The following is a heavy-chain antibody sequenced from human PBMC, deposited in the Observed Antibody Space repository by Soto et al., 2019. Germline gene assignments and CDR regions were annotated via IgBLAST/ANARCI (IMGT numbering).Heavy chain of an antibody. D-gene: IGHD3-3*01. Sequence: PSETLSLTCTVSGGSISSYYWSWIRQPPGKGLEWIGYIYYSGSTNYNPSLKSRVTISVDTSKNQFSLKLSSVTAADTAVYYCARELRPIFGGTAYYFDYWGQGTLVTVSS. J-gene: IGHJ4*02. CDR1: GGSISSYY. V-gene: IGHV4-59*01. CDR3: ARELRPIFGGTAYYFDY. CDR2: IYYSGST.